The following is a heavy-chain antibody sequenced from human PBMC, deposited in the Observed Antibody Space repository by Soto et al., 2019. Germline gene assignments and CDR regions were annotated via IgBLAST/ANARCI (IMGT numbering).Heavy chain of an antibody. CDR2: MNPNSGNT. CDR1: GYTFTSYD. V-gene: IGHV1-8*01. CDR3: ARVRFSGGSCYARWFDP. D-gene: IGHD2-15*01. Sequence: QVQLVQSGAEVKKPGASVKVSCKASGYTFTSYDINWVRQATGQGLEWMGWMNPNSGNTGYAQKFQGRVTMTRNTSISTAYMELSSLRSEDTAVYYCARVRFSGGSCYARWFDPWGQGTLVTVSS. J-gene: IGHJ5*02.